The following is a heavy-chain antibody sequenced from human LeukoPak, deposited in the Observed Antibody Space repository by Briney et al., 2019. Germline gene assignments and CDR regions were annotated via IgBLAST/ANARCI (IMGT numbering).Heavy chain of an antibody. V-gene: IGHV3-48*03. CDR2: ISSSGSTI. CDR3: AKDTRRETTVVTPGYVYDY. Sequence: GGSLRLSCAASGFTFSSYEMNWVRQAPGKGLEWVSYISSSGSTIYYADSVKGRFTISRDNAKNSLYLQMNSLRAEDTAVYYCAKDTRRETTVVTPGYVYDYWGQGTLVTVSS. J-gene: IGHJ4*02. D-gene: IGHD4-23*01. CDR1: GFTFSSYE.